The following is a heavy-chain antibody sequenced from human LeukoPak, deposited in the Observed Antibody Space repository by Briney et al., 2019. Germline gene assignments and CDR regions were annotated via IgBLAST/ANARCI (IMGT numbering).Heavy chain of an antibody. CDR2: IYYSGST. V-gene: IGHV4-59*01. Sequence: SETLSLTCTVSGGSISSYYWSWIRQPPGKGLEWIGYIYYSGSTNYNPSLKSRVTISVDTSKNQFSLKLSSVTAVDTAVYYCARVGGREFDYWGQGTLVTVSS. CDR3: ARVGGREFDY. CDR1: GGSISSYY. J-gene: IGHJ4*02. D-gene: IGHD3-16*01.